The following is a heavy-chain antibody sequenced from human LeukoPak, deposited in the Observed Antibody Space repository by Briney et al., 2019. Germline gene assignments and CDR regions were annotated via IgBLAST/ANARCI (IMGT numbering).Heavy chain of an antibody. J-gene: IGHJ5*02. CDR3: ARVSEQLVAVHFDP. Sequence: SETLSLTCTVSGGSISSYYWSWIRQPPGKGLEWIGYIYYSGSTNYNPSLKSRVTISVDTSKNQFSLKLSSVTAADTAVYYCARVSEQLVAVHFDPWGQGTLVTVSS. CDR2: IYYSGST. CDR1: GGSISSYY. V-gene: IGHV4-59*12. D-gene: IGHD6-6*01.